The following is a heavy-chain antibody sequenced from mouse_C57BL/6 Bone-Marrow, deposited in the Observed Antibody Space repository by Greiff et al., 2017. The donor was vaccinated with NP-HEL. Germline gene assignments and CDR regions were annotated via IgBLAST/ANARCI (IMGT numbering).Heavy chain of an antibody. J-gene: IGHJ4*01. D-gene: IGHD2-3*01. CDR3: ARDDYYYYAMDY. Sequence: EVQLVESGGGLVQPGGSLKLSCAASGFTFSDYYMYWVRQTPEKRLEWVAYISNGGGSTYYPDTVKGRFTISRDNAKNTLYLQMSRLKAEDTAMYYCARDDYYYYAMDYWGQGTSVTVSS. CDR1: GFTFSDYY. V-gene: IGHV5-12*01. CDR2: ISNGGGST.